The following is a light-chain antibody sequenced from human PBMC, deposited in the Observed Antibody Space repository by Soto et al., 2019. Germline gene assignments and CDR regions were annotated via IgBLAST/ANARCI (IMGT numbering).Light chain of an antibody. CDR2: AAS. CDR3: QQYGSSSYT. J-gene: IGKJ2*01. Sequence: DILLTQSPCTLSLSPGERATISCRASQSISSSYLAWYQQKPGQAPRLLIYAASSRATGIPDRFSGSGSGTDFTLTISSLEPEDFAVYYCQQYGSSSYTFGRGTQVEIK. CDR1: QSISSSY. V-gene: IGKV3-20*01.